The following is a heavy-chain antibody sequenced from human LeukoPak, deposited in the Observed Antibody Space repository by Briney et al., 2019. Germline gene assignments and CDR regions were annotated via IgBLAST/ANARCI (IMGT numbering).Heavy chain of an antibody. CDR3: ARYYDSSGYYYGGNYFDY. Sequence: ASVKVSCKASGYTFTGYYMHWVRQAPGQGLEWMGWINPNSGGTNYAQKFQGRVTMTRDTSISTACMELSRLRSDDTAVYYCARYYDSSGYYYGGNYFDYWGQGTLVTVSS. J-gene: IGHJ4*02. D-gene: IGHD3-22*01. CDR1: GYTFTGYY. V-gene: IGHV1-2*02. CDR2: INPNSGGT.